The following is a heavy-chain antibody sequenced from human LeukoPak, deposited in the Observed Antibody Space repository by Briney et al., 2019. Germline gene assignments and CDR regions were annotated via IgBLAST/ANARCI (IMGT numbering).Heavy chain of an antibody. CDR2: IYYSGST. J-gene: IGHJ1*01. CDR1: GGSISSSSYY. CDR3: ARDGDGDYVLHFQH. Sequence: SETLSLTCTVSGGSISSSSYYWGWIRQPPGKGLEWIGSIYYSGSTYYNPSLKSRVTISVDTSKNQFSLKLSSVTAADTAVYYCARDGDGDYVLHFQHWGQGTLVTVSS. V-gene: IGHV4-39*07. D-gene: IGHD4-17*01.